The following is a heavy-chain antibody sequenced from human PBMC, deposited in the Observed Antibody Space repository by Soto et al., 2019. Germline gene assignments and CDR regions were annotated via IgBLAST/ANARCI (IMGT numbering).Heavy chain of an antibody. CDR3: AKDSDLVAGPSNWFDP. V-gene: IGHV3-23*01. D-gene: IGHD6-19*01. CDR2: ISASGGRT. J-gene: IGHJ5*02. Sequence: VVSLIQSCAASGFTVSNAAMGWVLETRGEGLEWVSAISASGGRTYNADSVKGRFTISRDNSKNTLYLQMNNLRVDDTAVYYCAKDSDLVAGPSNWFDPWGQGTPVTLS. CDR1: GFTVSNAA.